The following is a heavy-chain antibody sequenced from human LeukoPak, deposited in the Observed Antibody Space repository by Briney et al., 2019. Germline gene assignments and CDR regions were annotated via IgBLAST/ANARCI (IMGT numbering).Heavy chain of an antibody. CDR3: ARPYYYDSTGYYQYYFDY. J-gene: IGHJ4*02. Sequence: GASVKVSCKASGYTFTSYGISWVRQAPGQGLEWMGWISAYNGNTNYAQKLQGRVTMTTDTSTSIAYMELRSLRSDDTAVYYCARPYYYDSTGYYQYYFDYWGREPWSPSPQ. V-gene: IGHV1-18*01. CDR2: ISAYNGNT. D-gene: IGHD3-22*01. CDR1: GYTFTSYG.